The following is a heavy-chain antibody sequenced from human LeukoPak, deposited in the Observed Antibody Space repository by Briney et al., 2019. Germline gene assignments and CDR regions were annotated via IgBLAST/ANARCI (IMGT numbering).Heavy chain of an antibody. CDR1: GYTFTGYY. V-gene: IGHV1-2*02. Sequence: ASVKVSCKASGYTFTGYYMHWVRQAPGQGLEWMGWINPNSGGTNYAQKFQGRVTMTRDTSISTAYMELSRLRSDDTAVYYCARSYYDFWSGQARGAFDIWGQGTVVTVSS. D-gene: IGHD3-3*01. J-gene: IGHJ3*02. CDR3: ARSYYDFWSGQARGAFDI. CDR2: INPNSGGT.